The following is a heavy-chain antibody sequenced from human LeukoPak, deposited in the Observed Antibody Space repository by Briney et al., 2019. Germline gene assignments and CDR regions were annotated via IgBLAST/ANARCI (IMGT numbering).Heavy chain of an antibody. CDR2: INPNSGGT. CDR1: GYTFTGYY. Sequence: ASVKVPCKASGYTFTGYYMHWVRQAPGQGLEWMGWINPNSGGTNYAQKFQGRVTMTRDTSISTAYMELSRLRSDDTAVYYCARVSSSSWMGPRAFDIWGQGTMVTVSS. D-gene: IGHD6-13*01. CDR3: ARVSSSSWMGPRAFDI. V-gene: IGHV1-2*02. J-gene: IGHJ3*02.